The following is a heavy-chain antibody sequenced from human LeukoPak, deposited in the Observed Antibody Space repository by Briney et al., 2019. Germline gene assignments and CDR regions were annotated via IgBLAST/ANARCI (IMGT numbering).Heavy chain of an antibody. D-gene: IGHD4-23*01. CDR1: GDSVSSNSAA. CDR3: ARKQTVGAFDI. V-gene: IGHV6-1*01. CDR2: TYYRYKWYN. J-gene: IGHJ3*02. Sequence: SQTLSLTCSISGDSVSSNSAAWNGVRQSPSRGLEWLGRTYYRYKWYNDYAVSVNSRITINRDTSNNQISLQLNSVSPEDTAVYYCARKQTVGAFDIWGQGTMVTVSS.